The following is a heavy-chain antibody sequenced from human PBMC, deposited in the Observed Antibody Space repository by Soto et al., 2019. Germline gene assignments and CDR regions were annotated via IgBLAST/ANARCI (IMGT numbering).Heavy chain of an antibody. CDR3: AKGPALRGLRVRVNYGMDV. CDR2: ISYDGSNE. D-gene: IGHD3-10*01. Sequence: QVQLVESGGGVVQPGRSLRLSCAASGFTFSTYGMNWVRQAPGQGLEWVAVISYDGSNEYYADSVKGRFAISRDNSKHTLYLQMDNLIPGYTAVYYCAKGPALRGLRVRVNYGMDVWGQGTTVTVSS. V-gene: IGHV3-30*18. J-gene: IGHJ6*02. CDR1: GFTFSTYG.